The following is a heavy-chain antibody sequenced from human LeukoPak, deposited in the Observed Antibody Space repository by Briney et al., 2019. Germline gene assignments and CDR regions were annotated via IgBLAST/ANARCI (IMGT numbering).Heavy chain of an antibody. CDR2: IYYNGDT. CDR3: ARYATGRYFDL. Sequence: PSETLSLTCPMSGDSICSYYWSWIRQSPGQGLVWIAYIYYNGDTNYNPSFANRVTISVDTSKKQFSLNVTSVTAADTAVYYCARYATGRYFDLWGRGTLVTVSS. CDR1: GDSICSYY. D-gene: IGHD2-2*01. V-gene: IGHV4-59*01. J-gene: IGHJ2*01.